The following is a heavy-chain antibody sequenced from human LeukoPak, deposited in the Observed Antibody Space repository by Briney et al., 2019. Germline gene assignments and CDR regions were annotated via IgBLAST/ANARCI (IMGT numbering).Heavy chain of an antibody. CDR2: ISAYNGNT. D-gene: IGHD3-22*01. CDR3: ARASDYYDSSGYSEFDY. Sequence: ASVKVSCKASGYTFINYAINWVRQAPGQGLEWMGWISAYNGNTNYAQKLQGRVTMTTDTSTSTAYMELRGLRSDDTAVYYCARASDYYDSSGYSEFDYWGQGTLVTVSS. J-gene: IGHJ4*02. CDR1: GYTFINYA. V-gene: IGHV1-18*01.